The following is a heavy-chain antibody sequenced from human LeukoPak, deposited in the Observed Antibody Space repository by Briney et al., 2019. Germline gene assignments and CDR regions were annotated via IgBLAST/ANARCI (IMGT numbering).Heavy chain of an antibody. CDR1: GFTFSSYT. Sequence: GGSLRLSCAASGFTFSSYTMNWVRQAPGKGLEWVSAISSSSSYIYYADSVKGRFTISRDNAKNSLCLQMNSLRAEDTAVYYCARDSRMNYYASWGRGTLVTVSS. CDR2: ISSSSSYI. CDR3: ARDSRMNYYAS. V-gene: IGHV3-21*01. D-gene: IGHD3-3*01. J-gene: IGHJ5*02.